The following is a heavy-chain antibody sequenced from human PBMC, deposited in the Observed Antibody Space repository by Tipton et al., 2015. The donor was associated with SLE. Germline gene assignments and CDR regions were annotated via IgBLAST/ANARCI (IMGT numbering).Heavy chain of an antibody. CDR1: GRSFSGYY. D-gene: IGHD6-19*01. CDR2: INHSGST. Sequence: GLVKPSETLSLTCAVYGRSFSGYYWSWIRQPPGKGLEWIGEINHSGSTNYNPSLKSRVSISVDTSKNQFSLKLNSVTAADTAVYYCARGLPLSPAVLPFDYWGQGTLVTVSS. CDR3: ARGLPLSPAVLPFDY. V-gene: IGHV4-34*01. J-gene: IGHJ4*02.